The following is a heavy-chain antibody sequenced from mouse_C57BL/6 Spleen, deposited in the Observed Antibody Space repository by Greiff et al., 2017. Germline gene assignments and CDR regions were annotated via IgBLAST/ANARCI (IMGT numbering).Heavy chain of an antibody. CDR1: GFTFSSYA. CDR2: ISDGGSYT. Sequence: EVMLVESGGGLVKPGGSLKLSCAASGFTFSSYAMSWVRQTPEKGLEWVATISDGGSYTYYPDKVQGRFTISRDNAKNNLYLQMSHLKSEDTAMYYCGREGDCIIGGFGYWGQGTTLAVSS. D-gene: IGHD1-2*01. CDR3: GREGDCIIGGFGY. J-gene: IGHJ2*01. V-gene: IGHV5-4*03.